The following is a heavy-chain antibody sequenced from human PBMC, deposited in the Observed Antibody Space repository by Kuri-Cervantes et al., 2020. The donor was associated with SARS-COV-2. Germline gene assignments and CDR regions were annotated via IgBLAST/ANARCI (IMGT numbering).Heavy chain of an antibody. CDR1: GGSISSGGYY. CDR2: IYYSGST. D-gene: IGHD1-26*01. J-gene: IGHJ3*02. Sequence: LRLSCTVSGGSISSGGYYWSWIRQHPGKGLEWIGYIYYSGSTYYNPSLKSRVTISVDTSKNQFSLKLSSVNAADTAVYYCARDGWSGSNGAFDIWGQGPMDPVSS. CDR3: ARDGWSGSNGAFDI. V-gene: IGHV4-31*03.